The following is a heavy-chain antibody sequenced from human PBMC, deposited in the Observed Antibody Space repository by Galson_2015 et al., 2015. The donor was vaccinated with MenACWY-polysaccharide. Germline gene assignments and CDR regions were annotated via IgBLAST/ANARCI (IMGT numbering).Heavy chain of an antibody. V-gene: IGHV3-23*01. D-gene: IGHD2-21*02. Sequence: SLRLSCAASGFIFNTYGMAWARQAPGKGLEWVSAISGSASGGTTYYAASVKGRFTISKDNSKNTLYLQMNSLRAEDTAVYYCARGPLGYCAGDCLGLDSWGQGTLVTVSS. J-gene: IGHJ4*02. CDR3: ARGPLGYCAGDCLGLDS. CDR2: ISGSASGGTT. CDR1: GFIFNTYG.